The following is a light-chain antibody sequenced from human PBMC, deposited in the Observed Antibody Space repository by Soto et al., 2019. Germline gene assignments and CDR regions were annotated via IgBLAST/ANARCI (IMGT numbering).Light chain of an antibody. Sequence: EIVLTQSRGTLSLSPGERATLNCRSSQSVRSSYLAWYQQQPGQAPRLLIHGASRRATGIPDRFSGSGSGTDFTLTISSLEPEDFAVYYCQQRSNWPPTFSQGTRLEN. CDR1: QSVRSSY. J-gene: IGKJ5*01. CDR2: GAS. CDR3: QQRSNWPPT. V-gene: IGKV3D-20*02.